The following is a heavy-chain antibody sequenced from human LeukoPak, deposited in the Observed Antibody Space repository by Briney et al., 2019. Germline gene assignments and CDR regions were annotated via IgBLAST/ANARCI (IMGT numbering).Heavy chain of an antibody. V-gene: IGHV1-18*01. CDR3: ARGPHERSGYPDD. D-gene: IGHD3-22*01. CDR2: ISPYNGDT. J-gene: IGHJ4*02. CDR1: GYTFNTYG. Sequence: ASVKVSCKPSGYTFNTYGITWVRQAPGQGLEWMGWISPYNGDTNYAQKFQGRVTLTTDTSTSTAYMELRSLRSDDTAVYYCARGPHERSGYPDDWGQGTLVTVSS.